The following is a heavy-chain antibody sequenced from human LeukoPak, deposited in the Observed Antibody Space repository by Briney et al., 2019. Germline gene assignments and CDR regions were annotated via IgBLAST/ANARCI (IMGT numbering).Heavy chain of an antibody. CDR3: ARITPAGRQLDY. V-gene: IGHV2-70*11. J-gene: IGHJ4*02. Sequence: SGPTLVNPTQTLTLTCTFSGFSLSTSGMCVSWIRQPPGRALEWLARIDWDDDKYYSTSLKTRLTISKDTSKNQVVLTMTNMDPVDTATYYCARITPAGRQLDYWGQGTLVTVSS. D-gene: IGHD6-13*01. CDR2: IDWDDDK. CDR1: GFSLSTSGMC.